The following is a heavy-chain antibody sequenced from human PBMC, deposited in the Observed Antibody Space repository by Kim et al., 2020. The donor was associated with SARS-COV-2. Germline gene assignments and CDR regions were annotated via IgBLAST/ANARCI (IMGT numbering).Heavy chain of an antibody. CDR3: AREVGGFGPLDY. J-gene: IGHJ4*02. V-gene: IGHV3-33*05. D-gene: IGHD3-10*01. CDR1: GFTFSSYG. CDR2: ISYDGSNK. Sequence: GGSLRLSCAASGFTFSSYGMHWVRQAPGKGLEWVAVISYDGSNKYYADSVKGRFTISRDNSKNTLYLQMNSLRAEDTAVYYCAREVGGFGPLDYWGQGTLVTVSS.